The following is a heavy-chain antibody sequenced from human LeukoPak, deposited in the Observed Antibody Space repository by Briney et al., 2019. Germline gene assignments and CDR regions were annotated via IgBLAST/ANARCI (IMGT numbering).Heavy chain of an antibody. V-gene: IGHV3-30*18. CDR2: ISYDGSNK. CDR1: GFTFSSYG. J-gene: IGHJ4*02. CDR3: AKMGLGYCSGGCSADVDY. D-gene: IGHD2-15*01. Sequence: GGSLRLSCAASGFTFSSYGMHWVRQAPGKGLEWVAVISYDGSNKYYADSVKGRFTISRDNSKNTLYLQMNSLRAEDTAVYYCAKMGLGYCSGGCSADVDYWGQGTLVTVSS.